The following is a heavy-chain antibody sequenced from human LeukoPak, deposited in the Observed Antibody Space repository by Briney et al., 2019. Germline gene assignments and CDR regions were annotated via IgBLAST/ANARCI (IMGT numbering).Heavy chain of an antibody. J-gene: IGHJ4*02. Sequence: SETLSLTCAVYGGSFSGYYWSWIRQPPGKGLEWIGEINHSGSTNYNPSLKSRVTISVDTSKNQFSLKLSSETAADTAVYYCARSRAAYWGQGTLVTVTS. CDR2: INHSGST. V-gene: IGHV4-34*01. CDR1: GGSFSGYY. D-gene: IGHD2-15*01. CDR3: ARSRAAY.